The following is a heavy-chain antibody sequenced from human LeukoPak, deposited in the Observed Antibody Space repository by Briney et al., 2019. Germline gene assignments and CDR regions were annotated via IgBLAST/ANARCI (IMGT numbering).Heavy chain of an antibody. Sequence: GGSLSLSCAASGFIFGDYFMNWFRQAPGKGLEWVSVISGSGDEIHYADSVKGRFTISRDNSKKMLSLQTNSLRAEDTAVYFCAQYRQRLSEFWGQGAPVTVSS. CDR2: ISGSGDEI. V-gene: IGHV3-23*01. CDR3: AQYRQRLSEF. J-gene: IGHJ4*02. D-gene: IGHD6-6*01. CDR1: GFIFGDYF.